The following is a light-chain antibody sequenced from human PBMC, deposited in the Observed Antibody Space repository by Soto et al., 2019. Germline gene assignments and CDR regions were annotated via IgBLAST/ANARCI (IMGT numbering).Light chain of an antibody. Sequence: VSPQSPATLSVSPVALATRSGRYSQSISSNLAWYQHKLGQAPRLFIFRASSRATGIPARFSGSGSGTEFNMTISSLQSEDFVVYYCQQHNDWPTLAFGGGTKVDIK. V-gene: IGKV3-15*01. CDR3: QQHNDWPTLA. CDR1: QSISSN. J-gene: IGKJ4*01. CDR2: RAS.